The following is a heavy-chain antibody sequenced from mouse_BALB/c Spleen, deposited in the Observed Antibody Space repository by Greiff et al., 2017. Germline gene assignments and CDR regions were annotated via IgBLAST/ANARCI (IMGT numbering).Heavy chain of an antibody. J-gene: IGHJ3*01. CDR3: ARNRGYYGSSLFAY. CDR1: GFSLTSYG. D-gene: IGHD1-1*01. Sequence: VKLVESGPGLVQPSQSLSITCTVSGFSLTSYGVHWVRQSPGKGLEWLGVIWSGGSTDYNAAFISRLSISKDNSKSQVFFKMNSLQANDTAIYYCARNRGYYGSSLFAYWGQGTLVTVSA. V-gene: IGHV2-2*02. CDR2: IWSGGST.